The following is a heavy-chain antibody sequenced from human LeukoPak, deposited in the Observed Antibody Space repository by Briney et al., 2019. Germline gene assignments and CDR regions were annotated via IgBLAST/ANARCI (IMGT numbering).Heavy chain of an antibody. CDR3: ATRTTTNPLYYFDY. Sequence: GGSLRLSCAASGFTFSSYAMSWVRQAPGKGLEWVSVISSSGGSTYYADSVKGRFTISRDNSKNTLDLQLNSLRAEDTAVYYCATRTTTNPLYYFDYWGQGTLVTVSS. CDR1: GFTFSSYA. D-gene: IGHD2/OR15-2a*01. V-gene: IGHV3-23*01. CDR2: ISSSGGST. J-gene: IGHJ4*02.